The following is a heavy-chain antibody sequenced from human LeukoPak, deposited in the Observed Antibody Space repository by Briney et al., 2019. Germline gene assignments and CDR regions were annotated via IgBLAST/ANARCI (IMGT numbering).Heavy chain of an antibody. V-gene: IGHV1-2*02. CDR2: INPNSGGT. CDR1: GYSFTDYY. D-gene: IGHD2-21*01. J-gene: IGHJ5*02. CDR3: ARADRLHGGPYLIGP. Sequence: ASVKVSCKTSGYSFTDYYMHWVRQAPGQGLEWMGWINPNSGGTSSAQKFQGRVTMTRDTSITTVYMEVSWLTSDDTAIYYCARADRLHGGPYLIGPWGQGTLVTVYS.